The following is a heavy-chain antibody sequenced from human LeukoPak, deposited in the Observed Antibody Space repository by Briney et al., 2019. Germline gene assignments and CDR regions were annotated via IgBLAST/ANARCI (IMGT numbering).Heavy chain of an antibody. CDR2: IIPIFGTA. J-gene: IGHJ3*02. D-gene: IGHD3-16*02. CDR1: GGTFSSYA. V-gene: IGHV1-69*06. Sequence: SVKVSCKASGGTFSSYAISWVRQAPGQGLEWMGGIIPIFGTANYAQKFQGRVTITADKSTSTAYMELSSLRSEDTAVYYCAREGAFMITFGGVIVYQRAFDIWGQGTVVTVSS. CDR3: AREGAFMITFGGVIVYQRAFDI.